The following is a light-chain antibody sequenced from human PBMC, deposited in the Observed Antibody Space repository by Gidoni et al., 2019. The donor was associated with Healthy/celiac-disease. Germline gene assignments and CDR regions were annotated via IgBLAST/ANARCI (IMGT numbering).Light chain of an antibody. Sequence: DIQMTQSPSSLSASVGDRVTITSRASQSISSYLNWNQQKPGKAPKLLIDAASSLQSGVPSRFSGSASGTYFTLTSSSLQPEDFATYYCQQSYSTPLTFXGXTKVXIK. CDR1: QSISSY. J-gene: IGKJ4*01. CDR2: AAS. V-gene: IGKV1-39*01. CDR3: QQSYSTPLT.